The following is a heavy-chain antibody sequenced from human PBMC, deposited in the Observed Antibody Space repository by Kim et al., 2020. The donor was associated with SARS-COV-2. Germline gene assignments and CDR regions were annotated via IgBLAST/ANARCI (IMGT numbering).Heavy chain of an antibody. CDR3: ARDHSSGWYIPGGGMDV. CDR2: IWYDGSNK. Sequence: GGSLRLSCAASGFTFSSYGMHWVRQAPGKGLEWVAVIWYDGSNKYYADSVKGRFTISRDNSKNTLYLQMNSLRAEDTAVYYCARDHSSGWYIPGGGMDVWGQGTTVTVSS. V-gene: IGHV3-33*01. D-gene: IGHD6-19*01. J-gene: IGHJ6*02. CDR1: GFTFSSYG.